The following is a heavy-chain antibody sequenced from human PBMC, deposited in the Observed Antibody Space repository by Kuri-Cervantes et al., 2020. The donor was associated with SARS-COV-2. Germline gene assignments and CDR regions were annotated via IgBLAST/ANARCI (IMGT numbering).Heavy chain of an antibody. J-gene: IGHJ4*02. Sequence: AGSLRLSCAASGFTFSSYSMNWVRQAPGKGLEWVSYISSSSSTIYYADSVKGRFTISRDNAKNSLYLQMNGLRDEDTAVYYCARAISSWFDYWGQGTLVTVSS. CDR1: GFTFSSYS. CDR2: ISSSSSTI. V-gene: IGHV3-48*02. CDR3: ARAISSWFDY. D-gene: IGHD6-13*01.